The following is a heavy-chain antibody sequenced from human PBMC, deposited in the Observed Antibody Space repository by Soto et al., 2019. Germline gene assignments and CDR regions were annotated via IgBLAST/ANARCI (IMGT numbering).Heavy chain of an antibody. D-gene: IGHD3-22*01. CDR3: ARDDNYYDSSGYKACFDY. CDR2: ISSSSSYI. V-gene: IGHV3-21*01. CDR1: GFTFSSYS. Sequence: GGSLRLSCAASGFTFSSYSMNWVRQAPGKGLEWVSSISSSSSYIYYADSVKGRFTISRDNAKNSLYLQMNSLRAEDTAVYYCARDDNYYDSSGYKACFDYWGQGTLVTVSS. J-gene: IGHJ4*02.